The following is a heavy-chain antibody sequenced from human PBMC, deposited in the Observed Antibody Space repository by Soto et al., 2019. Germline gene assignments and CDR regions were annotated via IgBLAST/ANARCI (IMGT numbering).Heavy chain of an antibody. D-gene: IGHD3-9*01. CDR1: GFTFSSYG. J-gene: IGHJ5*02. CDR2: ISRSGGST. CDR3: AREADILNWFDP. V-gene: IGHV3-23*01. Sequence: GGSLRLSCAVSGFTFSSYGMHWVRQAPGKGLEWVSAISRSGGSTYYADSVKGRFTISRDNAKNSLYLQMNSLRAEDTAVYYCAREADILNWFDPWGQGTLVTVSS.